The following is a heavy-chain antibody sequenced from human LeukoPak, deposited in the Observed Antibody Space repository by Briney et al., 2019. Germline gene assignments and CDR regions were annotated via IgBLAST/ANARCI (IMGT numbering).Heavy chain of an antibody. CDR1: GGSISSYY. D-gene: IGHD4-23*01. J-gene: IGHJ4*02. CDR2: IYNAGST. Sequence: SETLSLTCTVSGGSISSYYWSWIRQSLGKGLEWIGFIYNAGSTNYNPSLESRVIISVDTSKNQFSLKLSPVIAADTAVYYCARVGVDYSGNIIKYYFDYWGQGTLVTVSS. CDR3: ARVGVDYSGNIIKYYFDY. V-gene: IGHV4-59*01.